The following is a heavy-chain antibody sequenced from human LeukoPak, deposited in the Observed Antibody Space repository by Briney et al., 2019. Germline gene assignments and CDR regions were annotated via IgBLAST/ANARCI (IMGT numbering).Heavy chain of an antibody. V-gene: IGHV1-2*02. CDR3: AREGRGWAFDI. J-gene: IGHJ3*02. CDR1: GYTFSGYF. D-gene: IGHD2-15*01. CDR2: INPNSGGT. Sequence: ASVKVSSKASGYTFSGYFMHWVRQAPGQGLERMGWINPNSGGTNYAQKFQGRVTMTRDTSISTAYMELSRLRSDDTAVYYCAREGRGWAFDIWGQGTMVTVSS.